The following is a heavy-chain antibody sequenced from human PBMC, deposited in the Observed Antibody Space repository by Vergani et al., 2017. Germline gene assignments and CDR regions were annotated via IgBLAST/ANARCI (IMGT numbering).Heavy chain of an antibody. D-gene: IGHD1-26*01. CDR3: ARGGWELLELAY. J-gene: IGHJ4*02. V-gene: IGHV3-33*01. CDR2: TWYDGNNK. CDR1: GFPFTQYG. Sequence: QVQLVESGGGVVQPGRSLRLSCAASGFPFTQYGLHWVRQAPGKGLEWVAVTWYDGNNKQYAVSVKGRFTISRDNSKSTMYLQMNSLRDEDTGVYYCARGGWELLELAYWGQGTLVTVSS.